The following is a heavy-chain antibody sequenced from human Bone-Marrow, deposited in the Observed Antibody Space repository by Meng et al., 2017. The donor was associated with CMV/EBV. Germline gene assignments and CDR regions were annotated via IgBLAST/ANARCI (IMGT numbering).Heavy chain of an antibody. CDR2: VNPSGGTT. CDR3: AREVNIANYSLRFMGC. CDR1: GYTFTSYY. D-gene: IGHD4-11*01. J-gene: IGHJ4*02. V-gene: IGHV1-46*01. Sequence: ASVKVSCKASGYTFTSYYMHWVRQAPGQGLEWMGIVNPSGGTTSYAQKFQGRVTMTRDTSTSTVYMELSSLRSEDTAVYYCAREVNIANYSLRFMGCWGQGTLVTVSS.